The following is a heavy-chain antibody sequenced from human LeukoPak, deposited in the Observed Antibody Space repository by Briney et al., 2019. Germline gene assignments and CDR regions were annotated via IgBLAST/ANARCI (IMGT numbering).Heavy chain of an antibody. D-gene: IGHD3-10*02. CDR3: AELGITMIGGV. J-gene: IGHJ6*04. CDR2: ISSSGSTI. V-gene: IGHV3-48*04. CDR1: GFTFSSYG. Sequence: GGSLRLSCAASGFTFSSYGRHWVRQAPGKGLEWVSYISSSGSTIYYADSVKGRFTISRDNAKNSLYLQMNSLRAEDTAVYYCAELGITMIGGVWGKGTTVTISS.